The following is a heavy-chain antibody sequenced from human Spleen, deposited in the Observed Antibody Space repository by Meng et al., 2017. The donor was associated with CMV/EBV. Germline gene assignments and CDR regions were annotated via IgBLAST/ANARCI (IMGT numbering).Heavy chain of an antibody. Sequence: GESLKISCAASGFTFSSYGMHWVRQAPGKGLEWVSGINSSGGSKYNADSVKGRFTISRDNSKNTLYLQMNSLRAEDTAVYYCTKSKTSGPYDALDIWGQGTMVTVSS. CDR2: INSSGGSK. V-gene: IGHV3-23*01. J-gene: IGHJ3*02. CDR3: TKSKTSGPYDALDI. D-gene: IGHD2-15*01. CDR1: GFTFSSYG.